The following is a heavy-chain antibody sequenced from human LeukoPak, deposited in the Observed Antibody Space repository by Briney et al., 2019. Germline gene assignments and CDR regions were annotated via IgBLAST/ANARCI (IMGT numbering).Heavy chain of an antibody. CDR2: INPNSGGT. CDR1: GYTFTGYY. D-gene: IGHD6-13*01. J-gene: IGHJ4*02. CDR3: ARDDRTIAAAGTPDY. V-gene: IGHV1-2*06. Sequence: ASVKVSCKASGYTFTGYYMHWVRQAPGQGLEWMGRINPNSGGTNYAQKFQGRVTMTRDASISTAYMELSRLRSDDTAVYYCARDDRTIAAAGTPDYWGQGTLVTVSS.